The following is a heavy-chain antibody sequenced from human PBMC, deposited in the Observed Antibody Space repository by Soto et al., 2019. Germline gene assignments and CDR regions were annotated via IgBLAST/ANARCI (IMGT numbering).Heavy chain of an antibody. V-gene: IGHV4-34*01. CDR1: GGSFSGYY. D-gene: IGHD3-10*01. Sequence: ENPSIACAVYGGSFSGYYWSWIRQPPGQGLEWIGEINHSGSTNYNPSLKSRVTIAGDTSKNQFSLKPSSVTAADTAVYYFARVPLERGVIQGDWYDPWGQGSLDIGSA. CDR2: INHSGST. J-gene: IGHJ5*02. CDR3: ARVPLERGVIQGDWYDP.